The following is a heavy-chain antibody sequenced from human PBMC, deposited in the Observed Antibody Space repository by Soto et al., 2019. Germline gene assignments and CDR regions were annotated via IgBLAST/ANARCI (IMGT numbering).Heavy chain of an antibody. CDR3: SRGPRRITGTTVSPTFDY. CDR1: GFTFSSYT. Sequence: LRLSCAASGFTFSSYTINWVRHAPGKGLEWVSSISSSSSYIYYADSVKGRFTISRDNAKNSLYLQMNSLRAEDTAVYYCSRGPRRITGTTVSPTFDYWGQGTLVTV. V-gene: IGHV3-21*01. J-gene: IGHJ4*02. CDR2: ISSSSSYI. D-gene: IGHD1-7*01.